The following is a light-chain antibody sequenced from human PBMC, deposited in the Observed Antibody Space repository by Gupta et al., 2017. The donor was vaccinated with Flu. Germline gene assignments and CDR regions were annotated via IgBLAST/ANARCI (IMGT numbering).Light chain of an antibody. CDR3: SSYTSSSTLV. Sequence: QSALTQPASVSGSPGQSITVSCTGTSSDVGGYNYVSWYQQHPGKAPKLMIYVVSNRPSGVSNRFSGSKSDNTASLTISGLQTEDEADYYCSSYTSSSTLVFGTGTKVTVL. V-gene: IGLV2-14*01. J-gene: IGLJ1*01. CDR2: VVS. CDR1: SSDVGGYNY.